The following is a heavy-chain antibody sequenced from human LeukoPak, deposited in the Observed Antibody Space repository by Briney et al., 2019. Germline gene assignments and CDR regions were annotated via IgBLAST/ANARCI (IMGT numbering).Heavy chain of an antibody. J-gene: IGHJ6*02. CDR2: IKQDGSEK. D-gene: IGHD2-15*01. CDR1: GFTFSSYW. Sequence: GGSLRLSCAASGFTFSSYWMSGVGQAPGKGLEWVANIKQDGSEKYSVDSVKGRFTISRDNATNSLYLQMNSLRAEDTAVYYCARVPLGCSGGSCYYYYGMDVWGQGTTVTVSS. V-gene: IGHV3-7*01. CDR3: ARVPLGCSGGSCYYYYGMDV.